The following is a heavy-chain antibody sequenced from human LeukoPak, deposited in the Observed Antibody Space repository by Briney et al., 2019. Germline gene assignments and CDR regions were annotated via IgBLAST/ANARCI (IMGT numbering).Heavy chain of an antibody. D-gene: IGHD6-13*01. V-gene: IGHV4-61*02. J-gene: IGHJ4*02. CDR3: ARGSSHTAAAGKSD. CDR1: GGSISSGSYY. CDR2: IYTSGST. Sequence: PSETLSLTCTVSGGSISSGSYYWSWIRQPAGKGLEWIGRIYTSGSTNYNPSLKSRVTISVDTSKNQFSLKLSSVTAADTAVYYCARGSSHTAAAGKSDWGQGTLVTVSS.